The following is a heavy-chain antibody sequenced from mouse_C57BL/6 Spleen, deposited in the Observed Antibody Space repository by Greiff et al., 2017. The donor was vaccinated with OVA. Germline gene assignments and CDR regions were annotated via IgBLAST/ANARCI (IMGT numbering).Heavy chain of an antibody. CDR3: TRGGVMYYFDY. J-gene: IGHJ2*01. CDR2: IDPETGGT. V-gene: IGHV1-15*01. Sequence: QVQLQQSGAELVRPGASVTLSCKASGYTFTDYEMHWVKQTPVHGLEWIGAIDPETGGTAYNQKFKGKAILTADKSSSTAYMELRSLTSEDSAGYYCTRGGVMYYFDYWGQGTTLTVSS. D-gene: IGHD2-2*01. CDR1: GYTFTDYE.